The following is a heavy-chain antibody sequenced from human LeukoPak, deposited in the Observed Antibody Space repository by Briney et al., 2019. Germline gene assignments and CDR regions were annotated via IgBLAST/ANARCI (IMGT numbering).Heavy chain of an antibody. CDR2: IYYRGNA. CDR3: ARRAGARRWFDP. Sequence: SETLSLTCTVSGGSISSSNYYWAWIRQPPGQGLEWIGSIYYRGNAYYNPSLKSRVTISVDTSKNQFSLSLSSVTAADTAVYYCARRAGARRWFDPWGQGTLVTVSS. D-gene: IGHD3-10*01. V-gene: IGHV4-39*07. CDR1: GGSISSSNYY. J-gene: IGHJ5*02.